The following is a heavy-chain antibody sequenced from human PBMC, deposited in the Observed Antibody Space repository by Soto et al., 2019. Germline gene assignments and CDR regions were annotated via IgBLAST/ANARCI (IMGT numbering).Heavy chain of an antibody. J-gene: IGHJ6*03. CDR1: GFTFSTYW. CDR3: VRGCDRSNCPYYVDV. V-gene: IGHV3-7*01. D-gene: IGHD3-22*01. Sequence: EVQLVESGGGLVQPGGSLRLSCAASGFTFSTYWMSWVRQAPGKGLEWVATIKQDGSDKYYVDSVRGRFTISRDNAENSLYLQMSSLRAEDTAVYYCVRGCDRSNCPYYVDVWGKATTVIVSS. CDR2: IKQDGSDK.